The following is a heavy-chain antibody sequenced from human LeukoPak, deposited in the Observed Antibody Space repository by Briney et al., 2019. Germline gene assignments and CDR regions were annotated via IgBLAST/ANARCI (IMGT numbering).Heavy chain of an antibody. V-gene: IGHV4-59*01. Sequence: PSETLSLTCTVSGGSISSFFWSWIRQPPGKGLEWLGCIDYSGSTQYNPSLKSRVTISVDTSKQQFSLKLSPVTAADTAVYYCARDLELERNRWNYFESWGQGTLVTVSS. CDR3: ARDLELERNRWNYFES. CDR1: GGSISSFF. J-gene: IGHJ4*02. D-gene: IGHD1-1*01. CDR2: IDYSGST.